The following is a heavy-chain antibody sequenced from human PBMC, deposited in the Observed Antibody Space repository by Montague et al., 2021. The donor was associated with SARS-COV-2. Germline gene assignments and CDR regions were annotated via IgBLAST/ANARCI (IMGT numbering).Heavy chain of an antibody. CDR1: GFTFSSYA. CDR2: ISYDGSNK. CDR3: ARSAWGGYRDAFDI. Sequence: SLRLSCAASGFTFSSYAMHWVRQAPGKGLEWVAVISYDGSNKYYADSVKGRFTISGDNSKNTLYLQMNSLRAEDTAVYYCARSAWGGYRDAFDIWGQGTMVTVSS. D-gene: IGHD3-16*02. J-gene: IGHJ3*02. V-gene: IGHV3-30-3*01.